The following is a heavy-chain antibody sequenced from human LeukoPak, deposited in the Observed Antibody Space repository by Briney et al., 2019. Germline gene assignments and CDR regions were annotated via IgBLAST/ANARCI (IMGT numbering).Heavy chain of an antibody. CDR2: IRYDGSNK. J-gene: IGHJ4*02. CDR3: AEARYFDWLTSDY. V-gene: IGHV3-30*02. Sequence: PGGSLRLSCAASGFTFSSYEMNWVRQAPGKGLEWVAFIRYDGSNKYYADSVKGRFTISRDNSKNTLYLQMNSLRAEDTAVYYCAEARYFDWLTSDYWGQGTLVTVSS. CDR1: GFTFSSYE. D-gene: IGHD3-9*01.